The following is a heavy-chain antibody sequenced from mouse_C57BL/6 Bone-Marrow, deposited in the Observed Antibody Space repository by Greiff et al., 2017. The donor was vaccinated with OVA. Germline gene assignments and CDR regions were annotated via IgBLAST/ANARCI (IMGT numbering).Heavy chain of an antibody. J-gene: IGHJ1*03. Sequence: VQLVESGAELARPGASVKMSCKASGYTFTSYTMHWVKQRPGQGLEWIGYINPSSGYTKYNQKFKDKATLTADKSSSTAYMQLSSLTSEDSAVYYCARSYYGSSKGYFDVWGTGTTVTVSS. D-gene: IGHD1-1*01. CDR1: GYTFTSYT. V-gene: IGHV1-4*01. CDR3: ARSYYGSSKGYFDV. CDR2: INPSSGYT.